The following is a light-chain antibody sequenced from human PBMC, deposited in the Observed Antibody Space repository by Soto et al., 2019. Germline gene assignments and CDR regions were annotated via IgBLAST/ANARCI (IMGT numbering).Light chain of an antibody. J-gene: IGKJ1*01. CDR1: QSVTHSF. V-gene: IGKV3-20*01. Sequence: EIVLAQSPGTLSLSPGERATLSCRASQSVTHSFLAWYQQKPGQAPRLLIYGASRRATGIPDRFTGSGSGTDFTLTISRLEPEDFAVYYCQQYVSSPWACGQGTKVEI. CDR2: GAS. CDR3: QQYVSSPWA.